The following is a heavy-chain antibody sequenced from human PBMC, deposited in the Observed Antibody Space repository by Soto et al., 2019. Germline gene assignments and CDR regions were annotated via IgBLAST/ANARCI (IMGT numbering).Heavy chain of an antibody. Sequence: PGGSLRLSCAASGFTFSSYAMSWVRQAPGKGLEWVSAISGSGGSTYYADSVKGRFTISRDNSKNTLYLQMNSLRAEDTAVYYCANGGPPVLRYFDWLLNFDYWGQGTLVTVSS. D-gene: IGHD3-9*01. CDR2: ISGSGGST. V-gene: IGHV3-23*01. CDR1: GFTFSSYA. CDR3: ANGGPPVLRYFDWLLNFDY. J-gene: IGHJ4*02.